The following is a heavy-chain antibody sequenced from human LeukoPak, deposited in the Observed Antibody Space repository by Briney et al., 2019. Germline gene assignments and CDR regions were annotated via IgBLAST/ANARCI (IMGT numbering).Heavy chain of an antibody. CDR2: ISGSGGST. D-gene: IGHD1-14*01. CDR1: GFTFSSYA. Sequence: GGSLRLSCAASGFTFSSYAMSCVRQAPGKGLEWVSAISGSGGSTYYADSVKGRFTISRDNSKNTLYLQMNSLRAEDTAVYYCAKIPEFPSSGFDYWGQGTLVTVSS. J-gene: IGHJ4*02. CDR3: AKIPEFPSSGFDY. V-gene: IGHV3-23*01.